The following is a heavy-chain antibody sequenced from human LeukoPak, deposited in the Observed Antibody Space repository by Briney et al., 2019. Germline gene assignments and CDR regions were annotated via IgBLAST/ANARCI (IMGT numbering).Heavy chain of an antibody. CDR3: ARDGWGDGSLFFDY. CDR1: GLTFSDYW. J-gene: IGHJ4*02. CDR2: ISNDGTST. V-gene: IGHV3-74*01. D-gene: IGHD5-24*01. Sequence: PGGSLRLSCAVSGLTFSDYWMHWVRQAPGKGLVWVSRISNDGTSTSYADSVKGRFTISRDNAKNSLYLQMNSLRAEDTAVYYCARDGWGDGSLFFDYWGQGTLVTVSS.